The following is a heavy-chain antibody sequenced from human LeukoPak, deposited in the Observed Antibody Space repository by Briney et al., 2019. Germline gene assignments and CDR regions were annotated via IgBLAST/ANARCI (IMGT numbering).Heavy chain of an antibody. J-gene: IGHJ3*02. CDR1: GFTFSSYA. V-gene: IGHV3-23*01. D-gene: IGHD3-16*02. CDR3: PKRFGGVIVRLLFDI. CDR2: ISGSGGST. Sequence: PGGSLRLSCAASGFTFSSYAMSWVRQAPGKGLEWVSAISGSGGSTYYADSVKGRFTISRDNSKNTLYLQMNSLRAEDTAVYYCPKRFGGVIVRLLFDIWGQGTMVTVSS.